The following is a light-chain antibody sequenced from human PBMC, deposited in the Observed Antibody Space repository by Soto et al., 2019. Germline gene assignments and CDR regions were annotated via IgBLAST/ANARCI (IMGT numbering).Light chain of an antibody. Sequence: QSALTQPASVSGSPGQSITISCTGTSSDVGGYNYVSWYQQHPGKAPKLMIYDVSNRPSGVSTRFSGSKSGNTASLTISGLQAEDEADYYGSSYTSSSTPVVFGGGTKVTVL. CDR2: DVS. CDR3: SSYTSSSTPVV. CDR1: SSDVGGYNY. J-gene: IGLJ2*01. V-gene: IGLV2-14*01.